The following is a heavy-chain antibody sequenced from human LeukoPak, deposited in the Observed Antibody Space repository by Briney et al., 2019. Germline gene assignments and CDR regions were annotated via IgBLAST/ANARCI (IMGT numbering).Heavy chain of an antibody. CDR2: ITSAGST. V-gene: IGHV3-11*04. D-gene: IGHD6-6*01. J-gene: IGHJ3*02. CDR1: GFTVSSNY. CDR3: ARDRGPHRSSPNSGAFDI. Sequence: PAGSLRLSCSASGFTVSSNYRSWVRQAPGKELEWISYITSAGSTYYAGSVKGRFTISRDNAKTSLFLKMHNLGAEDTAVYYCARDRGPHRSSPNSGAFDIWGQGTMVTVSS.